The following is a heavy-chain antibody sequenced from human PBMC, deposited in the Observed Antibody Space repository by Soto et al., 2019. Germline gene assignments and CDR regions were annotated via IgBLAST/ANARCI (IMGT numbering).Heavy chain of an antibody. D-gene: IGHD3-22*01. Sequence: QVQLVESGGGVVQPGRSLRLSCAASGFTFSSYAMHWVRQAPGKGLEWMAVISYDGSNKYYADSVKGRFTISRDNSKNTLYLQMNSLRAEDTAVYYCARDPISSYYDSSGYLDYWGQGTLVTVSS. CDR2: ISYDGSNK. V-gene: IGHV3-30-3*01. J-gene: IGHJ4*02. CDR3: ARDPISSYYDSSGYLDY. CDR1: GFTFSSYA.